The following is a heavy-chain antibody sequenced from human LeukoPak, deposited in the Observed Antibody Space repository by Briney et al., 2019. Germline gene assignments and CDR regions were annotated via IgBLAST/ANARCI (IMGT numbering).Heavy chain of an antibody. V-gene: IGHV5-51*01. CDR1: GYSFTSYW. CDR3: ASIIVAAAGRGYYYYSMDV. CDR2: IYPGDSDT. D-gene: IGHD6-13*01. Sequence: GESLKISCKGSGYSFTSYWIGWVRQMPGKGLEWMGIIYPGDSDTRYSPSFQGQVTISADKSISTAYLQWSSLKASDTAMYYCASIIVAAAGRGYYYYSMDVWGQGTTVTVSS. J-gene: IGHJ6*02.